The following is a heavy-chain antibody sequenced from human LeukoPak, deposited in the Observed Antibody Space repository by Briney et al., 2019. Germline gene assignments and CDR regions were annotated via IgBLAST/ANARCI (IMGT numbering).Heavy chain of an antibody. CDR2: IWYDGSNK. Sequence: GGSLRLSCAASGFTFNYAWMSWVRQAPGKGLEWVAVIWYDGSNKYYADSVKGRFTISRDNSKNTLYLQMNSLRAEDTAVYYCARYYCSGGSCRPDYGMDVWGQGTTVTVSS. J-gene: IGHJ6*02. CDR3: ARYYCSGGSCRPDYGMDV. D-gene: IGHD2-15*01. V-gene: IGHV3-33*08. CDR1: GFTFNYAW.